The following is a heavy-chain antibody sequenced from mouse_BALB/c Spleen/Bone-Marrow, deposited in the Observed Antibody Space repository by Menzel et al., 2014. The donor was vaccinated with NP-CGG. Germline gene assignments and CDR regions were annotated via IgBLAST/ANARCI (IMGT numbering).Heavy chain of an antibody. J-gene: IGHJ1*01. Sequence: VQLQQSGAELARPGASVKLSCKASGYTFTSYWMQWIKQRLGQGLEWIGAIYPGDGDTMYTQKFKGKATLTADKSSSTAYMQLSSLASEDSAVYYCARSRGWYFGVWGAGTTVTVSS. CDR2: IYPGDGDT. CDR3: ARSRGWYFGV. CDR1: GYTFTSYW. V-gene: IGHV1-87*01.